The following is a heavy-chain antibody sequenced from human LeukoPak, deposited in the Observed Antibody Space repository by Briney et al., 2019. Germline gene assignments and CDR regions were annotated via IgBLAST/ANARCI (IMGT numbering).Heavy chain of an antibody. J-gene: IGHJ4*02. V-gene: IGHV4-39*01. CDR1: GASLSTSPYY. Sequence: SETLSLTCSVSGASLSTSPYYWGWIRQPPGKGLEWIGNIYYTGSTYYNVSLNSRVTISIDTSKNLFSLRLNSMTAADTAVYYCARFRAGSGSYYFDYWGQGTLVTVSS. D-gene: IGHD1-26*01. CDR3: ARFRAGSGSYYFDY. CDR2: IYYTGST.